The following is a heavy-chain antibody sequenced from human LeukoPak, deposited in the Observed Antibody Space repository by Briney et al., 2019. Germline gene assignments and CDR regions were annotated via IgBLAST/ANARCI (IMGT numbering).Heavy chain of an antibody. CDR1: EFTGSSNY. J-gene: IGHJ6*02. CDR3: ARSRGYGVTGGMDV. V-gene: IGHV3-53*01. Sequence: GGSLRLSCASSEFTGSSNYMSWVRPAPRTGLEWVSLIYSDGSTYYADSVKGRYSISRDNSKNMLYLQMNSLRADDTAVYYCARSRGYGVTGGMDVWGQGTTVTVSS. CDR2: IYSDGST. D-gene: IGHD6-25*01.